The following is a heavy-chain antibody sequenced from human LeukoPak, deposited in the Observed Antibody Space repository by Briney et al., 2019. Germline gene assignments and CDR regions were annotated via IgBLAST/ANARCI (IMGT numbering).Heavy chain of an antibody. CDR1: GYTFTGYY. CDR2: INPNCGGT. CDR3: ATDIVVVPAAMEAFDI. V-gene: IGHV1-2*02. J-gene: IGHJ3*02. Sequence: ASVKVSCKASGYTFTGYYMHWVRQAPGQGLEWMGWINPNCGGTNYAQKFQGRVTMTRDMSISTAYMELSRLRSDDTAVYYCATDIVVVPAAMEAFDIWGQGTMVTVSP. D-gene: IGHD2-2*01.